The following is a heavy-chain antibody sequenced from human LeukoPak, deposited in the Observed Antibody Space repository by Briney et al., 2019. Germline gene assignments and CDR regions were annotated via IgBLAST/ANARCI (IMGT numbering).Heavy chain of an antibody. D-gene: IGHD3-22*01. V-gene: IGHV3-30-3*01. J-gene: IGHJ4*02. Sequence: QPGRSLRLSCAASGFTFSSYAMHWVRQAPGKGLECVAVISYDGSNKYYADSVKGRFTISRDNSKNTLYLQMNSLRAEDTAVYYCAREGHYYDSSGPTGAFDYWGQGTLVTVSS. CDR3: AREGHYYDSSGPTGAFDY. CDR2: ISYDGSNK. CDR1: GFTFSSYA.